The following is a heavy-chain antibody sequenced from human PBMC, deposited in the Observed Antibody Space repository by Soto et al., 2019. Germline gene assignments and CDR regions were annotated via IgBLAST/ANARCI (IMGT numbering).Heavy chain of an antibody. J-gene: IGHJ4*01. V-gene: IGHV3-74*01. Sequence: EVQLVESGGGLGQPGGSLRLSCAASGFTFSSYWMYWVRQAPGKGLVWVSRINSDGGSTNYADSVKGRFTIARDNAKNSLFPKMNSLSADDAAVYYCTADQFVLDSNLVGAVAYWGRGTLVSV. CDR2: INSDGGST. CDR1: GFTFSSYW. CDR3: TADQFVLDSNLVGAVAY. D-gene: IGHD3-3*01.